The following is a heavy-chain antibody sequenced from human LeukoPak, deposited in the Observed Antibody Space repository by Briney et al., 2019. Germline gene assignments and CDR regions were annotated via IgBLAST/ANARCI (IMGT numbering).Heavy chain of an antibody. J-gene: IGHJ6*03. V-gene: IGHV3-48*03. Sequence: PGGSLRLSCAASGFIFSSYEMNWVHQAPGKGLEWVSNISSSGSTIYYADSVRGRFTISRDNAKTSLYLQMNSLRVEDTAVYYCARNGVSMVRGDYMDVWGKGTTVTVSS. D-gene: IGHD3-10*01. CDR1: GFIFSSYE. CDR2: ISSSGSTI. CDR3: ARNGVSMVRGDYMDV.